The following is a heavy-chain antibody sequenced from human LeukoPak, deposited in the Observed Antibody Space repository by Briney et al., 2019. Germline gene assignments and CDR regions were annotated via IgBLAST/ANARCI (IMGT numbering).Heavy chain of an antibody. CDR3: ARDRVSVGTVTAPGY. CDR2: ISYDGSNK. V-gene: IGHV3-30*04. Sequence: GGSLRLSCAASGFTFSSYAMHWVRQAPGKGLEWVAVISYDGSNKYYADSVKGRFTTSRANSTNMLYLHMNSLRAEDTAVEYCARDRVSVGTVTAPGYWGQGTLVTVSS. J-gene: IGHJ4*02. D-gene: IGHD4-17*01. CDR1: GFTFSSYA.